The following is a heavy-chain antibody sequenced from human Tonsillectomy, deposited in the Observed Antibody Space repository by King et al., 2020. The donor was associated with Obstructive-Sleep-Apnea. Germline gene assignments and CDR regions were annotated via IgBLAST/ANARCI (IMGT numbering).Heavy chain of an antibody. D-gene: IGHD6-13*01. CDR3: ARHSWYSSSWFQEDY. V-gene: IGHV5-10-1*01. Sequence: QLVQSGAEVKKPGESLKISCKGSGYRFTSYWITWVRQMPGKGLEWMGRIDPSDSYTNYNPSFQGRVTISADKSISAAYLQWSSLKASDTAMYYCARHSWYSSSWFQEDYWGQGTLVTVSS. CDR1: GYRFTSYW. CDR2: IDPSDSYT. J-gene: IGHJ4*02.